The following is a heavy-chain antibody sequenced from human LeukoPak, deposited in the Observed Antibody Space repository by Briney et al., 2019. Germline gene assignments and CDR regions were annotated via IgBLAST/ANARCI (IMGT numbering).Heavy chain of an antibody. Sequence: GGSLRLSCAASGFTFSSCAMSWVRQAPGKGLEWVSAISGSGGYTYYAASVKGRFTISRDTSKNTLYLQMNRLRAEDTAVYYCARGIYGQYYFDFWGQGTLVTISS. CDR3: ARGIYGQYYFDF. V-gene: IGHV3-23*01. J-gene: IGHJ4*02. D-gene: IGHD3-10*01. CDR1: GFTFSSCA. CDR2: ISGSGGYT.